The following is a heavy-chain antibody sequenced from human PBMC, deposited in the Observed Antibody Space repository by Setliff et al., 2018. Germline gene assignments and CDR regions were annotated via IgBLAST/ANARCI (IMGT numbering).Heavy chain of an antibody. V-gene: IGHV4-61*09. J-gene: IGHJ4*02. CDR1: GGSISSGGFY. CDR3: ARESATIGEYPLYYFDN. Sequence: PSETLSLTCTVSGGSISSGGFYWSWIRQSAGRGLEWIGHFHTGGATDYNLSLKSRVTISVDSSKNQFSLRLTSVTAADAAVYFCARESATIGEYPLYYFDNWGQGIPVTVSS. CDR2: FHTGGAT. D-gene: IGHD3-10*01.